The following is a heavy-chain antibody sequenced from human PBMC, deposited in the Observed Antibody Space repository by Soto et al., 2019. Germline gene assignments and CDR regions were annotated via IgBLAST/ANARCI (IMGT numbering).Heavy chain of an antibody. CDR3: VRDGTKTLRDWFDP. J-gene: IGHJ5*02. CDR1: GASISGFY. V-gene: IGHV4-4*07. D-gene: IGHD1-1*01. CDR2: IYATGTT. Sequence: SETLSLTCTVSGASISGFYWSWIRKSAGKGLEWIGRIYATGTTDYNPSLKGRVMMSVDTSKKQFSLKLRSVTAADTAVYYCVRDGTKTLRDWFDPWGQGISVTVYS.